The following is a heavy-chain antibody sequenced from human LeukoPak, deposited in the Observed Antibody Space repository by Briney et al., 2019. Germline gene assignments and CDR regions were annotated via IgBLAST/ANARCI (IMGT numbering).Heavy chain of an antibody. CDR3: AREVWERITMTNTIDP. J-gene: IGHJ5*02. D-gene: IGHD3-22*01. CDR1: GGSIRSGSYY. Sequence: SETLSLTCTVSGGSIRSGSYYWNWIRQPAGKGLEWIGRMYTSGTTNYNPSLKSRVTISVDTSKNQFSLKLSSVTVADTAVYYCAREVWERITMTNTIDPWGQGTLVTVSS. V-gene: IGHV4-61*02. CDR2: MYTSGTT.